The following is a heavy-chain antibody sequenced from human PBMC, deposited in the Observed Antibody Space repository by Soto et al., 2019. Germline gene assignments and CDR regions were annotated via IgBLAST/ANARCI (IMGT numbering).Heavy chain of an antibody. CDR3: ARQDIVATSYGMDV. J-gene: IGHJ6*02. CDR2: IYYSGST. D-gene: IGHD5-12*01. V-gene: IGHV4-39*01. Sequence: PSETLSLTCTVSGASISRGAYYWGWIRQPPGKGLEWIGSIYYSGSTYYNPSLKSRVTISVDTSKNQFSLKLSSVTAADTAVYYCARQDIVATSYGMDVWGQGTTVTVSS. CDR1: GASISRGAYY.